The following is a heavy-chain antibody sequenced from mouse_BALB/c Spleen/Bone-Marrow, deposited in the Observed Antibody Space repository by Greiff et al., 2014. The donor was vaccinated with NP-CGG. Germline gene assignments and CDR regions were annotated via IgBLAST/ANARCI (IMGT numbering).Heavy chain of an antibody. CDR3: ASHYYGSSSFAY. CDR2: IDPANGNT. D-gene: IGHD1-1*01. CDR1: GFNIKDTY. Sequence: VQLQQSGAELVKPGASVKLSCTASGFNIKDTYMHWVKQRPEQGLEWIGRIDPANGNTKYDPKFQGKATITADTSSNTAYLQLSILTAEDTAVYYCASHYYGSSSFAYWGQGTLVTVSA. J-gene: IGHJ3*01. V-gene: IGHV14-3*02.